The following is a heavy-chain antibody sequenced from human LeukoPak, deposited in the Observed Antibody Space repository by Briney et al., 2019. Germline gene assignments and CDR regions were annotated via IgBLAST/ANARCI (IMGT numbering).Heavy chain of an antibody. Sequence: ASVKVSCKASGDTFTGYYMHWVRQAPGQGLEWMGWINPNSGGTNYAQKFQGRVTMTRDTSISTAYMELSSLRSEDTAVYYCARDSSSVVEYYYYYYMDVWGKGTTVTVSS. CDR1: GDTFTGYY. D-gene: IGHD2-15*01. J-gene: IGHJ6*03. CDR2: INPNSGGT. V-gene: IGHV1-2*02. CDR3: ARDSSSVVEYYYYYYMDV.